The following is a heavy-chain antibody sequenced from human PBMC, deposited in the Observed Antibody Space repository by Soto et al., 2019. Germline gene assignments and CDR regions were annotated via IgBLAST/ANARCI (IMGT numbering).Heavy chain of an antibody. CDR1: GASINNNDYY. CDR3: ARTSYFYDKWYFLL. J-gene: IGHJ2*01. D-gene: IGHD3-22*01. CDR2: VYYSGTT. V-gene: IGHV4-30-4*01. Sequence: PSETLSLTCTVSGASINNNDYYWSWIRQTPGKGLEWIGYVYYSGTTDDTPSRKTRVSMSIDKSKSELALKRNSVTAANTATYHCARTSYFYDKWYFLLRRRGTLVAACS.